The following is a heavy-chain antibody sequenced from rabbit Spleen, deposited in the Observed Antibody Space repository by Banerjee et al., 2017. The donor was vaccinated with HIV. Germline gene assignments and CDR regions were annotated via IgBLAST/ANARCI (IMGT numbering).Heavy chain of an antibody. Sequence: QSLEESGGDLVKPGASLTLTCTASGFTLSSYWMYWVRQAPGKGLEWIACIDTNDGDTDYANWPKGRFTISKTSSTTVTLQMTRLTAADTATYFCARNYVNAFDPWGPGTLVTVS. CDR2: IDTNDGDT. J-gene: IGHJ2*01. D-gene: IGHD1-1*01. V-gene: IGHV1S40*01. CDR1: GFTLSSYW. CDR3: ARNYVNAFDP.